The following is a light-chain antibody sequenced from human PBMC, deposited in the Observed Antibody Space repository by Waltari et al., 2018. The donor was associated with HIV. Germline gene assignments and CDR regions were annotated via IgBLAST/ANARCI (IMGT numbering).Light chain of an antibody. Sequence: DIQMTQSPSSLSAFAGDRVTIACRTSHSVTTFLNWYYQKPGKAPKLLIYGASNLQSGVPSRFSGSGSGTYFTLTITSLQPEDFATYYCQQTSSSPSTFGQGTKLE. CDR3: QQTSSSPST. J-gene: IGKJ2*01. V-gene: IGKV1-39*01. CDR1: HSVTTF. CDR2: GAS.